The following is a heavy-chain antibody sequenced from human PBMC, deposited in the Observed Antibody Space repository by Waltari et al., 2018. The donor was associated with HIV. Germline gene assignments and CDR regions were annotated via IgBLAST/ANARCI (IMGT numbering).Heavy chain of an antibody. CDR3: SRPSGPLHSDGMDV. V-gene: IGHV3-49*05. D-gene: IGHD1-26*01. CDR2: ITSEFYGGTA. J-gene: IGHJ6*02. CDR1: GFTFGHCG. Sequence: EVHSMESGGGLVRPGRSLRLSSRGSGFTFGHCGLSGFGQAPGRGVGWVCVITSEFYGGTAEYAASVTGRFTISREDSKSTSYMQMNRLESEDTGVYFCSRPSGPLHSDGMDVWGQGTTVIVSS.